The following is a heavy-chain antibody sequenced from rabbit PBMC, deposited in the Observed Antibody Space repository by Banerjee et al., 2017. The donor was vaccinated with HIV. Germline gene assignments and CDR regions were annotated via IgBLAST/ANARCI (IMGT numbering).Heavy chain of an antibody. Sequence: QEQLEESGGDLVKPEGSLTLTCTASGFSFSYKYVMCWVRQAPGRGLGWIACINTSTGNTVYASWAKGRFTISRSTSLNTVDLKMTSLTAADTASYFCARDLAGVIGWNFNLWGPGTLVTVS. J-gene: IGHJ4*01. V-gene: IGHV1S43*01. CDR2: INTSTGNT. CDR1: GFSFSYKYV. D-gene: IGHD4-1*01. CDR3: ARDLAGVIGWNFNL.